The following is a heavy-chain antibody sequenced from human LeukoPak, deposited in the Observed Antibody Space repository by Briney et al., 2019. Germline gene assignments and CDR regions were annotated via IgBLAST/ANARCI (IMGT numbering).Heavy chain of an antibody. CDR3: AKGFGVVKSDAFDI. CDR1: GFTFSSYS. CDR2: IRYDGSNK. Sequence: GGSLRLSCAASGFTFSSYSMNWVRQAPGKGLEWVAFIRYDGSNKYYADSVKGRFTISRDNSKNTLYLQMNSLRAEDTAVYYCAKGFGVVKSDAFDIWGQGTMVTVSS. J-gene: IGHJ3*02. V-gene: IGHV3-30*02. D-gene: IGHD3-3*01.